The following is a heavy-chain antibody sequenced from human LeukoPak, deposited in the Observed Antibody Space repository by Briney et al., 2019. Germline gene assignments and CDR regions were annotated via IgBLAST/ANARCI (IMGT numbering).Heavy chain of an antibody. J-gene: IGHJ4*02. CDR3: AREDFSRENFDY. Sequence: GASVKVSCKASGGTFSSYAISWVRQAPGQGLEWMGGIIPIFGTANYAQKFQGRVTITADESTSTAYMELSSLRSEDTAVYYCAREDFSRENFDYWGQGTLVTVSS. D-gene: IGHD3/OR15-3a*01. CDR2: IIPIFGTA. CDR1: GGTFSSYA. V-gene: IGHV1-69*13.